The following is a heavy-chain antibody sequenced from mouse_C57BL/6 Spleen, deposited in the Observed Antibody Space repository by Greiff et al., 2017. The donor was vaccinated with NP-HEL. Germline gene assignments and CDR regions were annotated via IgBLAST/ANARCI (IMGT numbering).Heavy chain of an antibody. Sequence: EVQLQQSGPELVKPGASVKMSCKASGYTFTDYNMHWVKQSHGKSLEWIGYINPNNGGTSYNQKFKGKATLTVNKSSSTAYMELRSLTSEDSAVYYCASNLVINYYGSSYVDYWGQGTTLTVSS. CDR3: ASNLVINYYGSSYVDY. V-gene: IGHV1-22*01. D-gene: IGHD1-1*01. J-gene: IGHJ2*01. CDR1: GYTFTDYN. CDR2: INPNNGGT.